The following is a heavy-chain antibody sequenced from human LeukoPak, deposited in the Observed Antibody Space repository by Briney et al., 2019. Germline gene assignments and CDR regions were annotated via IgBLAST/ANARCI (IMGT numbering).Heavy chain of an antibody. CDR1: GFAFSSYW. Sequence: GGSLRLSCAASGFAFSSYWMHWVRQAPGKGLVWVSRINSDGRNTNYADSVKGRFTISRDNAKNTLFLQMNSLRAEDTAVYYCARPRSYEAFDIWGQGTMVTVSS. CDR3: ARPRSYEAFDI. J-gene: IGHJ3*02. D-gene: IGHD6-6*01. CDR2: INSDGRNT. V-gene: IGHV3-74*01.